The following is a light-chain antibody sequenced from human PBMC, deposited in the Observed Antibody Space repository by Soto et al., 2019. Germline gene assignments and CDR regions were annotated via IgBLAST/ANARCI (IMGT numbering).Light chain of an antibody. CDR2: GAS. V-gene: IGKV3-15*01. J-gene: IGKJ5*01. CDR3: QQYNNWPPIT. CDR1: KIFGST. Sequence: EIVMTQSPATLSVSPGERATFSCRPGKIFGSTLAWYQQKPGQAPRLLIYGASTRATGIPARFSGSGSGTEFTLTISSLQSEDFAVYYCQQYNNWPPITFGQGTRLEIK.